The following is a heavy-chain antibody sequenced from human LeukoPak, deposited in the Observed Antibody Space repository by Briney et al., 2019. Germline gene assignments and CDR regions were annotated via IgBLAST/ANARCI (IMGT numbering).Heavy chain of an antibody. J-gene: IGHJ5*02. CDR2: IKQDGSEK. CDR3: ARGVHS. Sequence: GGSLRLSCAASGFTFSGYWMSWVRQAPGKGLEWVANIKQDGSEKYYVDSVKGRFTISRDNAENSLYLQMNSLRAEDTAVYYCARGVHSWGQGTLVTVSS. CDR1: GFTFSGYW. V-gene: IGHV3-7*01. D-gene: IGHD1-1*01.